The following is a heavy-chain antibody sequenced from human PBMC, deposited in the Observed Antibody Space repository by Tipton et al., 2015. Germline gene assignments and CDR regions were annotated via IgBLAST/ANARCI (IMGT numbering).Heavy chain of an antibody. V-gene: IGHV3-23*01. J-gene: IGHJ5*02. Sequence: SLRLSCAASGFTFSSYVTSWVRQAPGKGLEWVSGISGNGDSTYYADSVKGRFTVSRDNSKNTLYPQMNSLRAEDTAVYYCAKDPRFTSGRGWFDPWGQGTLVTVSS. D-gene: IGHD6-19*01. CDR3: AKDPRFTSGRGWFDP. CDR2: ISGNGDST. CDR1: GFTFSSYV.